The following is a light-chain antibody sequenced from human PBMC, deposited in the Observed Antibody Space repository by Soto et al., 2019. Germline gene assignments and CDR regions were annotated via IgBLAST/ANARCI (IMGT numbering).Light chain of an antibody. V-gene: IGLV1-51*02. J-gene: IGLJ1*01. CDR2: EDN. CDR1: SSNIENNY. Sequence: QSLLTQPPSVSAAPGQRVTISCSGSSSNIENNYVSWYRQLPGTAPNLLIYEDNKRPSGIPDRFSGSKSGTSATLGITGLETGDEADYYCATWDSSLSGGVFGTGTKVTVL. CDR3: ATWDSSLSGGV.